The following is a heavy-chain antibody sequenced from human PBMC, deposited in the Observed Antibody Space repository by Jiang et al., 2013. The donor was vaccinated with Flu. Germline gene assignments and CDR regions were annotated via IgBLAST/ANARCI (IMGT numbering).Heavy chain of an antibody. CDR3: VGGPDGGLFDY. V-gene: IGHV2-5*02. CDR1: GFSLSTSGVG. D-gene: IGHD3-10*01. Sequence: KPTQTLTLTCTFSGFSLSTSGVGVGWIRQPPGKALEWLALIYWDDDKRYSPSLKSRLTITKDTSKNQVVLTMTNMDPVDTATYYCVGGPDGGLFDYWGQGTLVTVSS. CDR2: IYWDDDK. J-gene: IGHJ4*02.